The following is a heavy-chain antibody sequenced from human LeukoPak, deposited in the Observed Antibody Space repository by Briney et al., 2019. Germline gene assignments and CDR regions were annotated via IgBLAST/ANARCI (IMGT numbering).Heavy chain of an antibody. CDR2: IMGDGSEK. V-gene: IGHV3-7*01. CDR3: ARDMSSSYKTDY. Sequence: GGSLTLSCAASGLTLSSYRMTWVRQAPGKGLEWVAHIMGDGSEKHYLDGVEGRFTISRDNAEYSVYLQMNSLSAEDTAVYYCARDMSSSYKTDYWGQGTLVTVSS. D-gene: IGHD6-13*01. CDR1: GLTLSSYR. J-gene: IGHJ4*02.